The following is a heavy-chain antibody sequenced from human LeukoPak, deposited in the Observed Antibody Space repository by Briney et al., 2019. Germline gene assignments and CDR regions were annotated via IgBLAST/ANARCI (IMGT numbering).Heavy chain of an antibody. CDR3: ARHYCSSTSCSRFDY. Sequence: PSETLSLTCIVSGGSISSGDNYWSWIRQPPGKGLEWIGYIYYSGSTYYNSSLKSRVTISLDTSKNQFSPKLSSVTAADTAVYYCARHYCSSTSCSRFDYWSREPWSPSPQ. CDR1: GGSISSGDNY. J-gene: IGHJ4*02. V-gene: IGHV4-30-4*08. CDR2: IYYSGST. D-gene: IGHD2-2*01.